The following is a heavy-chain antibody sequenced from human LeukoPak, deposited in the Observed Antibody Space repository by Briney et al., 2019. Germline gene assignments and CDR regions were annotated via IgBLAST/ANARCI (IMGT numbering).Heavy chain of an antibody. V-gene: IGHV6-1*01. J-gene: IGHJ4*02. CDR2: TYYRSKWYN. Sequence: SQTLSLTCAISGDSVSSNSAAWNWIRQSPSRGLEWLGRTYYRSKWYNDYAVSVKSRITINPDTSKNQFSLQLNSVTPGDTAVYYCARSHNWNYRIVVAYFDYWGQGTLVTVSS. D-gene: IGHD1-7*01. CDR3: ARSHNWNYRIVVAYFDY. CDR1: GDSVSSNSAA.